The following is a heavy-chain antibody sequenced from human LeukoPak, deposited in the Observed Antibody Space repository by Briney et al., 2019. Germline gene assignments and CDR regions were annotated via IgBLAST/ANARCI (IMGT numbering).Heavy chain of an antibody. D-gene: IGHD3-16*01. Sequence: SETLSLTCTVSGGSISSYYWSWIRQPPGKGLQWIGYISYSGSTNYNSSLKSRVTISVDTSKNQFSLKLGSVTAADTAVYYCARFGSDTYGYKYYFDYWGQGALVTVSS. CDR3: ARFGSDTYGYKYYFDY. CDR1: GGSISSYY. J-gene: IGHJ4*02. V-gene: IGHV4-59*08. CDR2: ISYSGST.